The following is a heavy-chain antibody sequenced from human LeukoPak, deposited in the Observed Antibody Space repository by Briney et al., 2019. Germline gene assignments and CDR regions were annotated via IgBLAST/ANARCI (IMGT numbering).Heavy chain of an antibody. V-gene: IGHV5-51*01. CDR3: ARHQRSSSRTSLDY. J-gene: IGHJ4*02. CDR2: IYLSDSDT. Sequence: GESLKISCKGSGYSFTSYCIGWVRHMPRKGLGWMGMIYLSDSDTRYSPPFQGQVTISADKSTSPAYLQWSSLKASHTAMYYCARHQRSSSRTSLDYWGQGTLVTVSS. CDR1: GYSFTSYC. D-gene: IGHD6-6*01.